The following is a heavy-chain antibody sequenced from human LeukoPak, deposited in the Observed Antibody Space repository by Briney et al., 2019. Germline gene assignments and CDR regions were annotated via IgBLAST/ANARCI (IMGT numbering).Heavy chain of an antibody. V-gene: IGHV4-39*07. CDR1: GGSISSSSYY. Sequence: SETLSLTCTVSGGSISSSSYYWGWIRQPPGKGLEWIGSIYRSGSTYYNPSLKSQVTISLDTSKNQFSLKLTSVTAADTAVYYCARSGGSGSPFDYWGQGTLVTVSS. D-gene: IGHD3-10*01. CDR3: ARSGGSGSPFDY. CDR2: IYRSGST. J-gene: IGHJ4*02.